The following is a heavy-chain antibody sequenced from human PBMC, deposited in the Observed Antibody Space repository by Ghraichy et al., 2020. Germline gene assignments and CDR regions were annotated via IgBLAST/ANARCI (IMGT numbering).Heavy chain of an antibody. CDR3: ARTAGMVRIGY. CDR2: IDPSNGAK. J-gene: IGHJ4*02. V-gene: IGHV1-2*02. CDR1: AYTFTAHH. Sequence: ASVKVSCKASAYTFTAHHIHWVRQAPGQGLEWMGWIDPSNGAKKYAQNFQGRVTMTTDTSISTAYMELRTLRSDDTAGYYCARTAGMVRIGYWGQGTLVTVSS. D-gene: IGHD3-10*01.